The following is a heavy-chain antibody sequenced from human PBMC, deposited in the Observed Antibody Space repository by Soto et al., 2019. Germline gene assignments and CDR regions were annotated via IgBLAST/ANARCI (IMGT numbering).Heavy chain of an antibody. CDR1: GYTFTGYY. D-gene: IGHD3-10*01. CDR3: ARDAPGLAEQFRRGVAFDI. Sequence: ASVKVSCNASGYTFTGYYMHWVRQAPGQGLEWMGWINPNSGGTNYAQKFQGRVTMTRDTSISTAYMELRRLRSDDTAVYYCARDAPGLAEQFRRGVAFDIWGQGTMVTV. V-gene: IGHV1-2*02. CDR2: INPNSGGT. J-gene: IGHJ3*02.